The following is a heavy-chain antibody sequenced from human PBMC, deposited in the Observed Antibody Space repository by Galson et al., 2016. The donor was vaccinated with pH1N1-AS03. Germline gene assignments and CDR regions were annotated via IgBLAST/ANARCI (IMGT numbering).Heavy chain of an antibody. J-gene: IGHJ4*02. CDR2: ISGSGDTK. Sequence: SLRLSCAASGFTFSSYAMSWVRQAPGKGLEWVSTISGSGDTKYYTGSVKGRFTISRDSSKNTVYLQMNSLRAEDTALYYCAKDGIVRGLSSGYFGESYFFDYWGQGTLVTVSS. D-gene: IGHD3-22*01. CDR1: GFTFSSYA. CDR3: AKDGIVRGLSSGYFGESYFFDY. V-gene: IGHV3-23*01.